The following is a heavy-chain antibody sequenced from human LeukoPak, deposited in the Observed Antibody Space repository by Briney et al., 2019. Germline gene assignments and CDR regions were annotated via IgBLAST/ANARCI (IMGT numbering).Heavy chain of an antibody. CDR3: ARALDSSGWNGRDY. Sequence: GGSLRLSCAASGFPFSSHEMNWARQAPGKGLEWVAVISYDGSNKDYADSVKGRFTISRDKSKNTLYLQMNSLRPDDTAVYYCARALDSSGWNGRDYWGQGTLVTVSS. CDR1: GFPFSSHE. J-gene: IGHJ4*02. D-gene: IGHD6-19*01. CDR2: ISYDGSNK. V-gene: IGHV3-30-3*01.